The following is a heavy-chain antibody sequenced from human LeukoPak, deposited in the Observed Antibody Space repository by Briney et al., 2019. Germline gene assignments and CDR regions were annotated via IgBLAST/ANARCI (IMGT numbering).Heavy chain of an antibody. J-gene: IGHJ6*02. CDR2: INPSGGIT. CDR3: ARSWAYYDFWSGYPPYYYYGMDV. V-gene: IGHV1-46*01. CDR1: GYTFTSYY. D-gene: IGHD3-3*01. Sequence: ASVKVSCKASGYTFTSYYMHWVRQAPGQGLEWMGIINPSGGITSYAQKFQGRVTMTRDTSTSTVYMDLSSLRSEDTAVYYCARSWAYYDFWSGYPPYYYYGMDVWGQGTTVTVSS.